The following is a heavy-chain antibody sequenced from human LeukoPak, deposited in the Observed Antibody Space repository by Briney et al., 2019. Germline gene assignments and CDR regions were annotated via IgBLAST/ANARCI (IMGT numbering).Heavy chain of an antibody. CDR3: ARDSSSRDY. CDR1: GFTFSDYY. CDR2: ISSSSSYI. J-gene: IGHJ4*02. V-gene: IGHV3-21*01. D-gene: IGHD6-6*01. Sequence: GGSLRLSCAASGFTFSDYYMDWVRQAPGKGLEWVSSISSSSSYIYYADSVKGRFTISRDNAKNSLYLQTNSLRAEDTAVYYCARDSSSRDYWGQGTLVTVSS.